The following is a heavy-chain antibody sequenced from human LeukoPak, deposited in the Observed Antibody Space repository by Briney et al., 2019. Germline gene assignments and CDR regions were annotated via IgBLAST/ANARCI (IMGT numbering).Heavy chain of an antibody. CDR1: GSTASSNY. CDR3: ARDWSWSGYYKGLAVDC. CDR2: IYSGDST. D-gene: IGHD3-3*01. Sequence: GDSLRLSCAASGSTASSNYKSWVRQAPGKGLQWASVIYSGDSTYYADSVQGRFTISRDNSKNTLYLQMNSLRAEDTAVYYCARDWSWSGYYKGLAVDCWGQGTLVTVSS. V-gene: IGHV3-66*02. J-gene: IGHJ4*02.